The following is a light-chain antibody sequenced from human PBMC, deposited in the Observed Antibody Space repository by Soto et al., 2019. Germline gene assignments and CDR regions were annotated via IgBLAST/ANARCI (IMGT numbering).Light chain of an antibody. Sequence: QSALTQPASLSGSPGQSITISCTGTSSDIGAYDYVSWFQQHPGKAPKLMISEVNNRPSGVSNRFSGSKSGNTASLTISGLQADDEADYYCSSYTTSSALQVFGTGTKVTVL. J-gene: IGLJ1*01. V-gene: IGLV2-14*01. CDR2: EVN. CDR1: SSDIGAYDY. CDR3: SSYTTSSALQV.